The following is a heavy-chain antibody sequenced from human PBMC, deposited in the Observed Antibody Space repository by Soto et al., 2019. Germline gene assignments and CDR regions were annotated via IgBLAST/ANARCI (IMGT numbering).Heavy chain of an antibody. CDR2: IWYDGSKK. V-gene: IGHV3-33*01. CDR3: ARRVNYFDY. J-gene: IGHJ4*02. CDR1: GFTFSSYG. Sequence: QVQLEESGGDVVQAGRSLRLSCEASGFTFSSYGMHWVRQAPGKGLEWVALIWYDGSKKDYADSVKGRFTISRDNSKNTLYLQMNRLRVEDTAVYYCARRVNYFDYWGQGTLVTVSS.